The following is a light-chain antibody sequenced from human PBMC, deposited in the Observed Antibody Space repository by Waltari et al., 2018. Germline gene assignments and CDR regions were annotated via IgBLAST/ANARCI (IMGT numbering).Light chain of an antibody. CDR3: QNHERLPAV. Sequence: EIVLTQSPGTLSLSPGERANLSCKARKSIGSYLVLYQQKPGQSPRLLIYGASSRAAGIPDRFRGSGSGTDFSLTISRLEPEDFAVYYCQNHERLPAVFGQGTKVEIK. CDR2: GAS. V-gene: IGKV3-20*01. J-gene: IGKJ1*01. CDR1: KSIGSY.